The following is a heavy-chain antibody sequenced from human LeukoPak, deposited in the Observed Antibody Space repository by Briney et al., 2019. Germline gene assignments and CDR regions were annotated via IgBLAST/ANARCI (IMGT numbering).Heavy chain of an antibody. Sequence: SETLSLTCAVYGGSFSGYYWSWIRQPPGKGLEWIGEINHSGSTNYNPSLKSRVTMSVDTSKNQFSLKLSSVTAADTAVYYCARARGSSSLWGQGTPVTVSS. CDR1: GGSFSGYY. J-gene: IGHJ4*02. V-gene: IGHV4-34*01. CDR2: INHSGST. CDR3: ARARGSSSL. D-gene: IGHD6-6*01.